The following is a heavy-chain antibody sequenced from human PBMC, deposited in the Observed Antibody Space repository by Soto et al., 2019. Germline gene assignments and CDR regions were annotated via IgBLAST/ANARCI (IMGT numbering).Heavy chain of an antibody. CDR2: FYYTGSI. V-gene: IGHV4-61*01. J-gene: IGHJ4*02. D-gene: IGHD3-22*01. Sequence: SETLSLTCTVSGGSVSSGNYYWSWIRQPPGKGLEWIGYFYYTGSINYNPSLKSQVTIFIDASKNQFSLRLSSVTAADTAVYYCARSMFYSDDTNYSPFEYWGQGTLVTSPQ. CDR3: ARSMFYSDDTNYSPFEY. CDR1: GGSVSSGNYY.